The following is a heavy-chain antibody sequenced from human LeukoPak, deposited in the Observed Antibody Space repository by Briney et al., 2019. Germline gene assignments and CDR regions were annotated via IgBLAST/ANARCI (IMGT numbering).Heavy chain of an antibody. Sequence: ASVKVSCKASGYTFTDYEIHWVRQAPGQGLEWMGWINPNSGFTNYAQRFRGRVTMTRDTSITTAYMDLSRLGSDDTAVYHCARAFYFDAWSYYYFDYWGQGTLVTVSS. J-gene: IGHJ4*02. V-gene: IGHV1-2*02. CDR3: ARAFYFDAWSYYYFDY. CDR2: INPNSGFT. D-gene: IGHD3-10*01. CDR1: GYTFTDYE.